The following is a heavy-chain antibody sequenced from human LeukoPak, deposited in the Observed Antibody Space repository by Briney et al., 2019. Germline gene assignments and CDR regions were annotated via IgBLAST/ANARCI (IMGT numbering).Heavy chain of an antibody. CDR2: IIPIFGTA. Sequence: SVKVSCKASGYTFTGYYMHWVRQAPGQGLEWMGGIIPIFGTANYAQKFQGRVTITADKSTSTAYMELSSLRSEDTAVYYCARAARRLAARPNYYYMDVWGKGTTVTVSS. J-gene: IGHJ6*03. CDR3: ARAARRLAARPNYYYMDV. D-gene: IGHD6-6*01. CDR1: GYTFTGYY. V-gene: IGHV1-69*06.